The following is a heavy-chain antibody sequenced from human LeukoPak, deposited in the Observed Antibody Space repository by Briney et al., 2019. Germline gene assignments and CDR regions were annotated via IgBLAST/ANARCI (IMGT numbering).Heavy chain of an antibody. Sequence: GASVKVSCKASGYTFTNYSITWVRQAPGQGLEWMGWISGYNGNTNSAQKLQGRVTMTTDTSTSTAYMELRSLRSDDTAVYYCARGPPYYGSGKAFDYWGQGTLVTVSS. J-gene: IGHJ4*02. D-gene: IGHD3-10*01. CDR3: ARGPPYYGSGKAFDY. V-gene: IGHV1-18*01. CDR2: ISGYNGNT. CDR1: GYTFTNYS.